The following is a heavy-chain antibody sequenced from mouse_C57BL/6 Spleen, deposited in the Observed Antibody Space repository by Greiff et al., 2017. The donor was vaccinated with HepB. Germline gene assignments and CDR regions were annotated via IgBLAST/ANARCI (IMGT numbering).Heavy chain of an antibody. D-gene: IGHD2-5*01. CDR2: ISNGGGST. Sequence: EVMLVESGGGLVQPGGSLKLSCAASGFTFSDYYMYWVRQTPEKRLEWVAYISNGGGSTYYPDTVKGRFTISRDNAKNTLYLQMSRLKSEDTAMYYCARHGYYSNPLWSFDVWGTGTTVTVSS. V-gene: IGHV5-12*01. J-gene: IGHJ1*03. CDR1: GFTFSDYY. CDR3: ARHGYYSNPLWSFDV.